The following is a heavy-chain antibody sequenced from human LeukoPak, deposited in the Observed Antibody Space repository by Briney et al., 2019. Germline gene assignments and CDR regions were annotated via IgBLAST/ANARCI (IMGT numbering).Heavy chain of an antibody. V-gene: IGHV4-59*12. J-gene: IGHJ4*02. CDR1: GGSISSYY. CDR3: ARAPGDGIRRMFDY. D-gene: IGHD3-3*02. Sequence: SETLSLTCTVSGGSISSYYWSWIRQPPGKGLEWIGYIYYSGSTYYNPSLKSRVTISVDASKNQFYLKVSSVTAADTAVYYCARAPGDGIRRMFDYWGQGTLVTVSS. CDR2: IYYSGST.